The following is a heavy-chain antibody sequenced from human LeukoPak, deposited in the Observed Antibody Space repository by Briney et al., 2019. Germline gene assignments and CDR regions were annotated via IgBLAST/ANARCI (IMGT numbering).Heavy chain of an antibody. CDR2: INPNSGST. V-gene: IGHV1-2*04. D-gene: IGHD2-2*02. CDR3: ARARDYCTSTRCYSPHYYGIDV. CDR1: GYTFTDYY. J-gene: IGHJ6*02. Sequence: GASVKVSCKTSGYTFTDYYVHWVRQAPGQGLEWVGWINPNSGSTSYIQKFQGWVTLTRDTSITTVYMEFSRLRSDDTAVYYCARARDYCTSTRCYSPHYYGIDVWGQGTTVIVSS.